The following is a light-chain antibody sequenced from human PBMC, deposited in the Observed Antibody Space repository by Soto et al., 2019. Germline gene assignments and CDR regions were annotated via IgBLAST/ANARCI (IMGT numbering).Light chain of an antibody. Sequence: DIQMTQSPSSLSASVGDRVTITCRASQTISSYLNWYQQKPGKAPKLLIYAASSMQSVDPSRFSGSGSRTDFTLTISSLQPEDFATYYCQQSYSTPTWTFGQGTKVEIK. CDR1: QTISSY. J-gene: IGKJ1*01. CDR2: AAS. V-gene: IGKV1-39*01. CDR3: QQSYSTPTWT.